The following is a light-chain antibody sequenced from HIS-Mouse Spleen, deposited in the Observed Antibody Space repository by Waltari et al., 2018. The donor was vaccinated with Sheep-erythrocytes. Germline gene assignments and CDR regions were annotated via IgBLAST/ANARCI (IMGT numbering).Light chain of an antibody. CDR2: DAS. V-gene: IGKV1-13*02. CDR3: QQFNSYPHGYT. Sequence: AIQLTQSPSSLSASVGDRVTITCRASQGISSALAWYQQKPGKARKLLIYDASSLESGVPSRFSGSGSGTDFTLTISSLQPEDFATYYCQQFNSYPHGYTFGQGTKLEIK. J-gene: IGKJ2*01. CDR1: QGISSA.